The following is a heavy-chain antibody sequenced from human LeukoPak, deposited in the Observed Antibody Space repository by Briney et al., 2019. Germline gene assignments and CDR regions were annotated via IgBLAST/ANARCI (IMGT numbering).Heavy chain of an antibody. V-gene: IGHV1-24*01. Sequence: ASVKVSCKVSGYTLTALSMHWVRQAPGKGLEWMGGFDPEDGETIFSQKFQGRVTMTRNTSISTAYMELSSLRSEDTAVYYCARGRSADAFDIWGQGTMVTVSS. CDR1: GYTLTALS. J-gene: IGHJ3*02. CDR2: FDPEDGET. CDR3: ARGRSADAFDI.